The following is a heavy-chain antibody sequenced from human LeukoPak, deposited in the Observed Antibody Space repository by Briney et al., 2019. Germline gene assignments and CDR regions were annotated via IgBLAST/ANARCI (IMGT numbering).Heavy chain of an antibody. CDR3: ARATVVSTRHFDY. J-gene: IGHJ4*02. V-gene: IGHV4-31*03. CDR1: GGSISSGGYY. D-gene: IGHD4-23*01. CDR2: IYYSGST. Sequence: QTSETLSLTCTVSGGSISSGGYYWSWIRQHPGKGLEWIGYIYYSGSTYYNPSLKSRVTISVDTSKNQFSLKLSSVTAADTAVYYCARATVVSTRHFDYWGQGTLVTVSS.